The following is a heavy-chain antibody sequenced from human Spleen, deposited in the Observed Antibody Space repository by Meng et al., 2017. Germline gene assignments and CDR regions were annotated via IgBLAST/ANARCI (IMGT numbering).Heavy chain of an antibody. D-gene: IGHD1-26*01. V-gene: IGHV3-23*01. Sequence: GESLKISCAASGFTFTNYAMSWVRQAPGKGLQWVSGISGSGGGTYYADSVGSRFTISRDKSKNTVYLQMNSLRAEDTAVYYGAKDVRIVGATHFDDWGQGTLVTVSS. J-gene: IGHJ4*02. CDR1: GFTFTNYA. CDR3: AKDVRIVGATHFDD. CDR2: ISGSGGGT.